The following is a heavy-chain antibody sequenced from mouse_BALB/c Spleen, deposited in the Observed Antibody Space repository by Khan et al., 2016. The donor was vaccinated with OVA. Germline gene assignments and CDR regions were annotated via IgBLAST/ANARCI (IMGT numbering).Heavy chain of an antibody. CDR1: GFSLTGYG. Sequence: QVQLKESGPGLVAPSQSLSITCTVSGFSLTGYGVNWVRQPPGKGLEWLGMLWGDGSTDYNSALKSRLSISKDNSKSQIFLKINSLQTDDTARYYCARAYYGNYREAMDYWGQGTSVTVSS. V-gene: IGHV2-6-7*01. CDR2: LWGDGST. J-gene: IGHJ4*01. D-gene: IGHD2-10*01. CDR3: ARAYYGNYREAMDY.